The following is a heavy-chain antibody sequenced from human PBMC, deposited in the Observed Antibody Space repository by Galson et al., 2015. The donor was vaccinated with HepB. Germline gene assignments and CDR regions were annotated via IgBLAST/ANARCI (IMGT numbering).Heavy chain of an antibody. CDR2: ITPSGDNT. D-gene: IGHD5-24*01. V-gene: IGHV3-23*01. Sequence: SLRLSCAASGFTFSYYAMSWVRQAPGKGLEWISAITPSGDNTYSADSMKGRFTISRDNSRNTLFLQMNSLRAGDTAIYFCAKVFPEKTDGWLDYWGQGELVTVSS. J-gene: IGHJ4*02. CDR3: AKVFPEKTDGWLDY. CDR1: GFTFSYYA.